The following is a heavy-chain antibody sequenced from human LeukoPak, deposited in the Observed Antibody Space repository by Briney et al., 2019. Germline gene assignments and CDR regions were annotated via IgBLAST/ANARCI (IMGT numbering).Heavy chain of an antibody. CDR1: GFTFDDYA. Sequence: GSLRLSCAASGFTFDDYAMHWVRQAPGKGLEWVSGINSDGSSTSYADSVKGRFTISRDNAKNTLYLQMNSLRAEDTAVYYCASLGRYYDSSGYYFFDWGQGTLVTVSS. V-gene: IGHV3-74*01. D-gene: IGHD3-22*01. J-gene: IGHJ4*02. CDR2: INSDGSST. CDR3: ASLGRYYDSSGYYFFD.